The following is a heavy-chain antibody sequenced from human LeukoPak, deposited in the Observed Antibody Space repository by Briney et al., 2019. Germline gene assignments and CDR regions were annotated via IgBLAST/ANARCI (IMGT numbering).Heavy chain of an antibody. CDR1: GGSISSSSYY. CDR3: ARGRVYSSGRFDY. Sequence: SETLSLTCTVSGGSISSSSYYWGWIRQPPGKGLEWIGSIYYSGSTYYNPSLKSRVTISVDTSKNQFSLKLSSVTAADTAVYYCARGRVYSSGRFDYWGQGTLVTVSS. J-gene: IGHJ4*02. CDR2: IYYSGST. D-gene: IGHD6-19*01. V-gene: IGHV4-39*01.